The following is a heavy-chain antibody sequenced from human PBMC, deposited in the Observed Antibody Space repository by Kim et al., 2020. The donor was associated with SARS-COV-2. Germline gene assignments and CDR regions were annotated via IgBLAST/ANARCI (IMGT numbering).Heavy chain of an antibody. CDR3: ARDKISYYYDSSGYYPDAFDI. V-gene: IGHV3-30-3*01. D-gene: IGHD3-22*01. CDR1: GFTFSSYA. CDR2: ISYDGSNK. Sequence: GGSLRLSCAASGFTFSSYAMHWVRQAPGKGLEWVAVISYDGSNKYYADSVKGRFTISRDNSKNTLYLQMNSLRAEDTAVYYCARDKISYYYDSSGYYPDAFDIWGQGTMVTVSS. J-gene: IGHJ3*02.